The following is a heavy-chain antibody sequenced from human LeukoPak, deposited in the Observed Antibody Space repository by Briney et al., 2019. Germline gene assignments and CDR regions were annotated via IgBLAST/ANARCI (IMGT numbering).Heavy chain of an antibody. CDR2: IIPIFATA. V-gene: IGHV1-69*05. D-gene: IGHD5-18*01. Sequence: RASVKVSCKTSGGTFSSYGISWVRQAPGQGLEWMGGIIPIFATANYAQKFQGRVTITTDESTSTAYMELSSLRSEDTAVYYCASSTRGAHEYSYGGYFDYWGQGTLVTVSS. CDR1: GGTFSSYG. J-gene: IGHJ4*02. CDR3: ASSTRGAHEYSYGGYFDY.